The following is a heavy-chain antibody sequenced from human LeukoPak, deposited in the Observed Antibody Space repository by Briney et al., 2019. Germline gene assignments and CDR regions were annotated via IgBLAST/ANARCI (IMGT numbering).Heavy chain of an antibody. D-gene: IGHD3-9*01. CDR1: GFTFSSYG. CDR2: ISYDGSNK. J-gene: IGHJ3*02. Sequence: GRSLRLSCAASGFTFSSYGMHWVRQAPGKGLEWVAVISYDGSNKYYADSVKGRFTISRDNSKNTLYLQMNSLRAEDTAVYYCAREGYDILTGYSSAFDIWGQGTMVTVSS. CDR3: AREGYDILTGYSSAFDI. V-gene: IGHV3-30*03.